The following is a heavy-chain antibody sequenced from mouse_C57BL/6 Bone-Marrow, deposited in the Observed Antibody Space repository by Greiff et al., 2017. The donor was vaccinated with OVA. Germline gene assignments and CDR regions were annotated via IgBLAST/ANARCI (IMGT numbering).Heavy chain of an antibody. CDR1: GFTFSSYG. V-gene: IGHV5-6*01. CDR3: ARHRDDYNQDWYFDV. J-gene: IGHJ1*03. CDR2: ISSGGSYT. D-gene: IGHD2-13*01. Sequence: EVKVVESGGDLVKPGGSLKLSCAASGFTFSSYGMSWVRQTPDKRLEWVATISSGGSYTYYPDSVKGRFTISRDNAKNTLYQQMSSLKSEDTAMYYGARHRDDYNQDWYFDVWGTGTTGTVSS.